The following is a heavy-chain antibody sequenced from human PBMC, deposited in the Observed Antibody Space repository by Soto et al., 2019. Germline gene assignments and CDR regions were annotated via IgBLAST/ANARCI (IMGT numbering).Heavy chain of an antibody. CDR1: GFTFSSYA. CDR2: ISYDGSNK. V-gene: IGHV3-30-3*01. CDR3: XXXXXXXXXXXY. Sequence: QVQLVESGGGVVQPGRSLRLSCAASGFTFSSYAMHWVRQAPGKGLEWVAVISYDGSNKYYADSVKGRFTISRDNSKNTLYLQMNSLRAEDTAVXXXXXXXXXXXXXXYWGQGTLVTVSS. J-gene: IGHJ4*02.